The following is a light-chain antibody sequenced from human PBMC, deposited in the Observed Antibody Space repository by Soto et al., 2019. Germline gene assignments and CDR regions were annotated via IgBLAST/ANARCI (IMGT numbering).Light chain of an antibody. CDR2: GAS. J-gene: IGKJ4*01. V-gene: IGKV3-15*01. Sequence: DIVITHSPATLSVSPGERATLSCRASQSVANNLAWYQLRPGQAPRLLIYGASTRATGVPARFSGSGSGTEFTLTISSLQSEDFAVYYCHHYNNWPHTFGGGTKVEIK. CDR3: HHYNNWPHT. CDR1: QSVANN.